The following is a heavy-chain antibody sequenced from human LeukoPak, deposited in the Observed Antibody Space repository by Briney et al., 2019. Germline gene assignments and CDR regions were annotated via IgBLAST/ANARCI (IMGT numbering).Heavy chain of an antibody. V-gene: IGHV1-69-2*01. J-gene: IGHJ6*03. CDR2: VDPEDGET. CDR1: GYTFTDYY. Sequence: GASVKVSCKASGYTFTDYYMHWVQQAPGKGLEWMGRVDPEDGETIYAEKFQGRVTITADASTDTAYMELSSLRSEDTAVYYCATIAVADHEVYYYYMDVWGKGTTVTVSS. CDR3: ATIAVADHEVYYYYMDV. D-gene: IGHD6-19*01.